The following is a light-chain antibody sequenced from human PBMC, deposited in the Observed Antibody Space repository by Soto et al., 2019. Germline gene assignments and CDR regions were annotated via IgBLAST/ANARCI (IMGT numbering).Light chain of an antibody. CDR3: QYQGT. Sequence: IVLTQSPGTLSLSPGERATLSCRASQSVGRRYLAWYQQKPGQAPMLLIYDTSERASDIPDRFTGSGSGTDVTLTISRLVPEDLAVYYCQYQGTFGGGSKVEIK. V-gene: IGKV3-20*01. J-gene: IGKJ4*01. CDR2: DTS. CDR1: QSVGRRY.